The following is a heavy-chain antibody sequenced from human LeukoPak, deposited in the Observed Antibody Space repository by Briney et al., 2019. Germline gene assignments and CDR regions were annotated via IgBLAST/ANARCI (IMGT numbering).Heavy chain of an antibody. V-gene: IGHV3-30*04. CDR2: ISYDGSNK. CDR3: ARGPMWFGDPFDAFDI. D-gene: IGHD3-10*01. Sequence: GGSLRLSCAASGFTFSSYGMHWVRQAPGKGLEWVSVISYDGSNKYYADSVKGRFTISRDNSKNTLYLQMNSLRAEDTAVYYCARGPMWFGDPFDAFDIWGQGTMVTVSS. CDR1: GFTFSSYG. J-gene: IGHJ3*02.